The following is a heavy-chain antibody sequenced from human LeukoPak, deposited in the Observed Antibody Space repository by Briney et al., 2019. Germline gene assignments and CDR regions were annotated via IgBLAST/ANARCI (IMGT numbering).Heavy chain of an antibody. CDR3: ARSYYDFWSGYFNYFDY. Sequence: SETLSLTCAVYGGSFSGYYWSWIRQPPGKGLEWIGSIYHSGSTYYNPSLKSRVTISVDTSKNQFSLKLSAVTAADTAVYYCARSYYDFWSGYFNYFDYWGQGTLVSVSS. V-gene: IGHV4-34*01. J-gene: IGHJ4*02. CDR1: GGSFSGYY. D-gene: IGHD3-3*01. CDR2: IYHSGST.